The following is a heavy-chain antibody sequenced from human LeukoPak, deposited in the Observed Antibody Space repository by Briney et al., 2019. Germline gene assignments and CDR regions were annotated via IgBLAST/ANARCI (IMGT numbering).Heavy chain of an antibody. CDR2: ISAYNGNT. Sequence: ASVKVSCKASGYTFTSYGISWVRQAPGQGLEWMGWISAYNGNTNYAQKLQGRVTMTTDTSTSTAYMELRSLRSDDTAVYYCARDQRAFVDYYDSSGYYYWGQGTLVTLSS. J-gene: IGHJ4*02. V-gene: IGHV1-18*01. CDR1: GYTFTSYG. D-gene: IGHD3-22*01. CDR3: ARDQRAFVDYYDSSGYYY.